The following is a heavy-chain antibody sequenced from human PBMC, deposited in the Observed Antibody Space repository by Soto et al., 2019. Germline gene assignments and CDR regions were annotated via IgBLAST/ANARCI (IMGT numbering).Heavy chain of an antibody. Sequence: PSETLSLTCTVSGGSISSGCYYWSWIRQHPGKGLELIGYIYYSGSTYSNPSLKSRVTISVDTSKNQFSLNLSSVTAADTAVYYCARAHYDILTGYYRTSPSDAFDIWGQGTMVTVSS. V-gene: IGHV4-31*03. D-gene: IGHD3-9*01. CDR2: IYYSGST. CDR3: ARAHYDILTGYYRTSPSDAFDI. J-gene: IGHJ3*02. CDR1: GGSISSGCYY.